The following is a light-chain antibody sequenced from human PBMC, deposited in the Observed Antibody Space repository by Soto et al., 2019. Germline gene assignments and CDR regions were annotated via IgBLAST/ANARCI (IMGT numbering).Light chain of an antibody. V-gene: IGLV2-8*01. CDR2: EVS. Sequence: QSALTQPPSASGSPGQSVTISCTGTSSDVGAYNYVSWYQQHPGKAPKLIISEVSKRPSGVPDRFSGSKSGNTASLTVSGLQAEDEADYYCSSSAGSNNLIFGGGTKLPS. CDR3: SSSAGSNNLI. J-gene: IGLJ2*01. CDR1: SSDVGAYNY.